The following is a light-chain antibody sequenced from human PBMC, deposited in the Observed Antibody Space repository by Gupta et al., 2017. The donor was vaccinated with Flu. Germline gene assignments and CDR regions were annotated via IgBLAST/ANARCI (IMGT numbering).Light chain of an antibody. CDR1: EGIGSN. CDR2: YAS. CDR3: QHTNSLRQS. Sequence: ETVLTQSPDFQSVTPRETVTITCQASEGIGSNLHWFQQKPQQSPKLLIKYASQSFPGVPSRFSGSRSGTDYTLTIHGLEPEDAATYYCQHTNSLRQSFGQGTKLEI. V-gene: IGKV6-21*01. J-gene: IGKJ2*03.